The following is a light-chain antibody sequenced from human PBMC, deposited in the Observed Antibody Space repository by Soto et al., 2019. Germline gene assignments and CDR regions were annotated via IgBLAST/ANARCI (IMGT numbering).Light chain of an antibody. J-gene: IGLJ2*01. CDR1: SSDVGGYNY. CDR3: SSYTSSSTVV. V-gene: IGLV2-14*01. Sequence: QSVLTQPASVSGYPGQSITISCTGTSSDVGGYNYVSWYQQHPCKAPKLMIYDVSNRPSGVSNRFSGSKSGNTASLTISGLQAEDEADYYCSSYTSSSTVVFGGRTKLTVL. CDR2: DVS.